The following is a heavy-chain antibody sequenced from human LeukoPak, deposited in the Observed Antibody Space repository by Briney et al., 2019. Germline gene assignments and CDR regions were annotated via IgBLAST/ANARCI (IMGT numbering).Heavy chain of an antibody. D-gene: IGHD2-21*02. CDR3: AKDALAYCGGDCYWGFDY. Sequence: QSGGSLRLSCAASGFTFSSYGMHWVRQAPGKGLEWVAVIWYDGSNKYYADSAKGRFTISRDNSKNTLYLQMNSLRAEDTAVYYCAKDALAYCGGDCYWGFDYWGQGTLVTVSS. CDR1: GFTFSSYG. J-gene: IGHJ4*02. CDR2: IWYDGSNK. V-gene: IGHV3-33*06.